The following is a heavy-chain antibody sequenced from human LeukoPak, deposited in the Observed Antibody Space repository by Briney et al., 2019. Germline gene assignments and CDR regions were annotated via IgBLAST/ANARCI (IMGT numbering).Heavy chain of an antibody. Sequence: GGSLRLSCTVSGFTVSSNSVSWVRQAPGKGLERVSSVSSSTSYIYYADSVKGRFTISRDNAKNSLYLQMNSLRPEDTAVYYCARENSGSYYQFDCWGQGTLVTVSS. J-gene: IGHJ4*02. V-gene: IGHV3-21*01. CDR2: VSSSTSYI. D-gene: IGHD1-26*01. CDR1: GFTVSSNS. CDR3: ARENSGSYYQFDC.